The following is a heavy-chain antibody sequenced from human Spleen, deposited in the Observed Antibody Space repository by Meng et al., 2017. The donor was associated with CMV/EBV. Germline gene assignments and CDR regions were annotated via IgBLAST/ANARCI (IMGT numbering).Heavy chain of an antibody. J-gene: IGHJ5*02. CDR1: TLSSYD. V-gene: IGHV1-46*01. D-gene: IGHD6-19*01. CDR3: ARGWLAVAGTSSYNWFDP. CDR2: INPSGGST. Sequence: TLSSYDMHWVRQAPGQGLEWMGIINPSGGSTSYAQKFQGRVTMTRDTSTSTVYMELSSLRSEDTTVYYCARGWLAVAGTSSYNWFDPWGQGTLVTVSS.